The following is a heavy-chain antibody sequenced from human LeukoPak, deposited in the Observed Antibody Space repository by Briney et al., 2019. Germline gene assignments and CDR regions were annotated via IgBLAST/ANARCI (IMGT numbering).Heavy chain of an antibody. D-gene: IGHD1-26*01. Sequence: ASVKVSCKASGGTFRSYAISWVRQAPGQGLEWMGRIIPILGIANYAQKFQGRVTITADKSTSTAYMELSSLRSEDTAVYYCARAPPTDSAFDYWGQGTLVTVSS. CDR1: GGTFRSYA. CDR3: ARAPPTDSAFDY. CDR2: IIPILGIA. J-gene: IGHJ4*02. V-gene: IGHV1-69*04.